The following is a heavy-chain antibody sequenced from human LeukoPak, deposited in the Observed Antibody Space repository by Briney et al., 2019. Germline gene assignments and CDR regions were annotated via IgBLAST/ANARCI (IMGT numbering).Heavy chain of an antibody. Sequence: ASVKVSCKASGYTLTSYDINWVRQATGQGLEWMGWMNPNSGRTGYAQKFRDRISITRNTSISTAYMELSSLTSEDTGVYYCARDRAVVAARYYYYYMDVWGKGTPVTVSS. D-gene: IGHD2-15*01. V-gene: IGHV1-8*01. J-gene: IGHJ6*03. CDR2: MNPNSGRT. CDR1: GYTLTSYD. CDR3: ARDRAVVAARYYYYYMDV.